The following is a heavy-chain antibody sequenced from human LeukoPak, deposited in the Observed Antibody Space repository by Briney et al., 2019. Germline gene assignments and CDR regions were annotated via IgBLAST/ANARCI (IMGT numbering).Heavy chain of an antibody. CDR3: AKDMEGVGCSGGSCSPFDY. V-gene: IGHV3-9*01. CDR1: GFTFSSYA. Sequence: QPGGSLRLSCAASGFTFSSYAMHWVRQAPGKGLEWVSGISWNSGSIGYADSVKGRFTISRDNAKNSLYLQMNSLRAEDTALYYCAKDMEGVGCSGGSCSPFDYWGQGTLVTVSS. D-gene: IGHD2-15*01. J-gene: IGHJ4*02. CDR2: ISWNSGSI.